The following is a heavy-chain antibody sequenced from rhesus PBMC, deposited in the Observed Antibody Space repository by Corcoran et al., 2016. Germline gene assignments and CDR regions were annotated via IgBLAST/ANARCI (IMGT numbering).Heavy chain of an antibody. V-gene: IGHV3-178*01. CDR2: ISNGGGST. CDR1: GFTFSAYA. J-gene: IGHJ4*01. Sequence: EVRLVESGVGLAKPGGSLRLCCAASGFTFSAYAMDWVRLAPGKGLEWVSRISNGGGSTWYVDSVKDRFTISRENANNILYLQMDSLRAEDTAVYFCVRAIGYWGQGVLVTVSS. CDR3: VRAIGY.